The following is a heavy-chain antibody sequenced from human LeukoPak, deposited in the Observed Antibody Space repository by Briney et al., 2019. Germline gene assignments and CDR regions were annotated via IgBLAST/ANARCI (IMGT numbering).Heavy chain of an antibody. CDR3: GSGSYYFDY. J-gene: IGHJ4*02. D-gene: IGHD1-26*01. CDR2: IYYSGSN. V-gene: IGHV4-59*08. CDR1: GGSISSYY. Sequence: SETLSLTCTASGGSISSYYWSWIQQPPGKGLEWIGYIYYSGSNNHNPSLKSRVTITVDTSKNQFSLKLSSVTAADTAVYYCGSGSYYFDYWGQGTLVTVSS.